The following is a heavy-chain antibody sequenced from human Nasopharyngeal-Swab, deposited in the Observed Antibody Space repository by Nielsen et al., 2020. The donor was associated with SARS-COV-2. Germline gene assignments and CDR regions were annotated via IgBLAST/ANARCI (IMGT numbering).Heavy chain of an antibody. D-gene: IGHD3-10*01. CDR3: ATAGSYRFDN. Sequence: GESLKISCAASGFPFSNSWLHWVRQAPGEGLVWVARINPDGSVRTYADSVKGRFTISRDNAMSTLYLQLNNLRSEDTAVYYCATAGSYRFDNWGQGTLLTVSS. CDR1: GFPFSNSW. CDR2: INPDGSVR. J-gene: IGHJ4*02. V-gene: IGHV3-74*03.